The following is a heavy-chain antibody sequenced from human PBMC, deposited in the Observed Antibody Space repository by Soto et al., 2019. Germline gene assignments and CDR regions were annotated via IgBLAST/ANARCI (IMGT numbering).Heavy chain of an antibody. D-gene: IGHD2-15*01. J-gene: IGHJ5*02. CDR2: INHDGRDT. CDR1: GFTFSTYW. Sequence: GSLRLSCAASGFTFSTYWMHWVRQAPGKGLVWVSRINHDGRDTSYADSVTGRFTISRDNAKNTLHLQMNSLRAEDTAVYYCAKDYGFCSGGSCYSSGLFYPWGQGTLVTVSA. V-gene: IGHV3-74*01. CDR3: AKDYGFCSGGSCYSSGLFYP.